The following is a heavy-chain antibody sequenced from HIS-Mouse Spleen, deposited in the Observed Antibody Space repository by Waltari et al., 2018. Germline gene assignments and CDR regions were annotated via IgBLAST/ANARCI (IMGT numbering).Heavy chain of an antibody. J-gene: IGHJ4*02. Sequence: QVQLVESGGGVVQPGRSLRLSCAASGFTFSSYAMHWVRQDPGKGLEWVAVISYDGSNKDSADSVEGRFTSSGDNSKNPLYLQMNSLRAEDTAVYYCAREGSFYYFDYWGQGTLVTVSS. CDR3: AREGSFYYFDY. CDR2: ISYDGSNK. CDR1: GFTFSSYA. D-gene: IGHD6-13*01. V-gene: IGHV3-30-3*01.